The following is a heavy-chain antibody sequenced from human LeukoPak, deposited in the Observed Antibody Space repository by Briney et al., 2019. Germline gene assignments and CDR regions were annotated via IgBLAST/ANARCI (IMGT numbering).Heavy chain of an antibody. J-gene: IGHJ4*02. D-gene: IGHD1-26*01. V-gene: IGHV3-74*01. Sequence: GGSLRLSCAASGFTFSSYWVHWVRQAPGKGLVWVSRINNDGSSTSYADSVKGRFTISRDNAKNTLYLQMNSLRAEDTAVYYCASMGTGSYYSGLDYWGQGTLVTVSS. CDR3: ASMGTGSYYSGLDY. CDR2: INNDGSST. CDR1: GFTFSSYW.